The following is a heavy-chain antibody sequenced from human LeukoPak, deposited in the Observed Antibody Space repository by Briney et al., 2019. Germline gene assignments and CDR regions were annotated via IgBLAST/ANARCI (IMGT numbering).Heavy chain of an antibody. D-gene: IGHD3-10*01. CDR2: ISFDGTNE. V-gene: IGHV3-30*18. CDR3: AKDLGSRPRYWFFDL. CDR1: GFTFSNSG. Sequence: PGRSLRLSCAASGFTFSNSGMHWVRQAPGKGLEWVAVISFDGTNEKVADSVEGRFTVSRDNSKNTLYLQMNNLRVEDSAVYYCAKDLGSRPRYWFFDLWGRGTLVTVSS. J-gene: IGHJ2*01.